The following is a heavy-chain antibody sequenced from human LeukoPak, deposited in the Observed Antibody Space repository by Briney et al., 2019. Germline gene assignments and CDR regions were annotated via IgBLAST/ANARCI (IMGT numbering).Heavy chain of an antibody. D-gene: IGHD2-15*01. J-gene: IGHJ1*01. CDR3: AREGVDCSGGSCHPHEYFQY. V-gene: IGHV1-69*06. CDR1: GDTFSNYP. Sequence: ASVKVSCKASGDTFSNYPFNWVRQTPGQGLEWMGGIIPLFGTTNYAQKFQGRVTITADKPTTTVYMELSSLRSEDTAVYYCAREGVDCSGGSCHPHEYFQYWGQGTLVTVSS. CDR2: IIPLFGTT.